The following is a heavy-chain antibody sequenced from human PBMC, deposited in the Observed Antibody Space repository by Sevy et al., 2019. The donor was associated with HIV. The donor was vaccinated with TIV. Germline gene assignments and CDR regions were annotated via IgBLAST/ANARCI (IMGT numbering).Heavy chain of an antibody. J-gene: IGHJ4*02. CDR3: ARESGSDWYLDY. CDR1: GFIFSRYG. Sequence: GGSLRLSCKASGFIFSRYGVHWVRQAPGKGLEWVASIFNDGKTKYYGDPLKGRFTISRDDSKNTLYLQMDSLRAEDTAVYYCARESGSDWYLDYWGQGTLVTVSS. CDR2: IFNDGKTK. D-gene: IGHD2-21*02. V-gene: IGHV3-33*01.